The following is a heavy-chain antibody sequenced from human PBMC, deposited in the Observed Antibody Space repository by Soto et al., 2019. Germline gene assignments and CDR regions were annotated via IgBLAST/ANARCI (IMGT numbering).Heavy chain of an antibody. D-gene: IGHD3-10*01. J-gene: IGHJ4*02. CDR1: GFTFSSYG. CDR3: AREDVLLWFGELGPLDY. V-gene: IGHV3-33*01. CDR2: IWYDGSNK. Sequence: QVQLVESGGGMVQPGRSLRLSCAASGFTFSSYGMHWVRQAPGKGLEWVAVIWYDGSNKYYADSVKGRFTISRDNSKNPLYLQMNSLRAEDTAVYYCAREDVLLWFGELGPLDYWGQGTLVTVSS.